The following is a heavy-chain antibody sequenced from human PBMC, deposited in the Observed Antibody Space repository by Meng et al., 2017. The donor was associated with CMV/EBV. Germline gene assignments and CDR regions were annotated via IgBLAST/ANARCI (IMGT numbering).Heavy chain of an antibody. CDR1: GGSISSSSYY. V-gene: IGHV4-39*07. CDR2: IYYSGST. J-gene: IGHJ3*02. Sequence: SETLSLTCTVSGGSISSSSYYWGWIRQPPGKGLEWIGGIYYSGSTYYNPSLKSRVTISVDTSKNQFSLKPSSVTAADTAVYYCARDPRADIVVVPAATDAFDIWGQGTMVTVSS. D-gene: IGHD2-2*01. CDR3: ARDPRADIVVVPAATDAFDI.